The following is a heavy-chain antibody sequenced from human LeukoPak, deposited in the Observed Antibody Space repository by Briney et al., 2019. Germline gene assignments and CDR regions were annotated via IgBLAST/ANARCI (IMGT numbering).Heavy chain of an antibody. CDR3: ARDTDWGSF. Sequence: GGSLRLSCAASGFTVSSNYMSWVRQAPGKGLEWVSVINGGGSTCSADSVKGRFTISRDNAKNSLYLQMNSLRAEDTAAYYCARDTDWGSFWGQGTLVTVSS. V-gene: IGHV3-66*01. D-gene: IGHD3-16*01. CDR1: GFTVSSNY. J-gene: IGHJ4*02. CDR2: INGGGST.